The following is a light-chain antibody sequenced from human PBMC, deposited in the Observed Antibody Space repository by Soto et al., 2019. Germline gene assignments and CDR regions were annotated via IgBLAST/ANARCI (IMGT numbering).Light chain of an antibody. J-gene: IGLJ1*01. Sequence: SYALTQPPSVSVAPGPTASITCGGNKSGSKRVHSYQQKPGQEPVLVVYDDSERPTGIRERFSRSNSGNTATLTISKVEAGDEADYYCQVWDSSSDHYVFGTGTKVNVL. CDR1: KSGSKR. V-gene: IGLV3-21*02. CDR3: QVWDSSSDHYV. CDR2: DDS.